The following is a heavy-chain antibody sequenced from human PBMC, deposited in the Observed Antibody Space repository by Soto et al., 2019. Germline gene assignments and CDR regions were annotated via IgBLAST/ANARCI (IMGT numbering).Heavy chain of an antibody. CDR3: ARSRNSAVADSFDF. CDR1: GVNFGNYA. CDR2: ISRDGRHK. V-gene: IGHV3-30*04. J-gene: IGHJ4*02. Sequence: GALRLPRAASGVNFGNYAIHWVRKAPGKGLECVAVISRDGRHKYYSDSVKGRFTISRDNSKDTVNLLMNSLRDDDSAMYYCARSRNSAVADSFDFWGQGTLVTVSS. D-gene: IGHD1-26*01.